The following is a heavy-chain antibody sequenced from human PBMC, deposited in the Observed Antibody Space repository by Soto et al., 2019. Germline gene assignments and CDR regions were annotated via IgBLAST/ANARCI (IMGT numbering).Heavy chain of an antibody. D-gene: IGHD5-18*01. CDR2: IIPIFGTA. J-gene: IGHJ4*02. CDR1: GGTFSSYA. Sequence: ASVKVSCKASGGTFSSYAISWVRQAPGQGLEWMGGIIPIFGTANYAQKFQGRVTITRDMSTSTAYMELSSLRSEDTAVYYCAVFITNTPPFDYWGQGTLVTVSS. V-gene: IGHV1-69*05. CDR3: AVFITNTPPFDY.